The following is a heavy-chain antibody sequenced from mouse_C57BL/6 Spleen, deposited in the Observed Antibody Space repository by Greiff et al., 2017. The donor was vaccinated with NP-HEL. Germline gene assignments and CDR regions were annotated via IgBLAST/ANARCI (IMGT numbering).Heavy chain of an antibody. V-gene: IGHV1-69*01. J-gene: IGHJ2*01. CDR3: ARGGSSYFDY. CDR2: IDASDSYT. D-gene: IGHD1-1*01. CDR1: GYTFTSYW. Sequence: QVQLQQPGAELVMPGASVKLSCKASGYTFTSYWMHWVKQRPGQGLEWIGRIDASDSYTNYNQKFKGKSTMAIDKSFSTAYMQLSSLTSEDSAVYYCARGGSSYFDYWGQGTTLTVSS.